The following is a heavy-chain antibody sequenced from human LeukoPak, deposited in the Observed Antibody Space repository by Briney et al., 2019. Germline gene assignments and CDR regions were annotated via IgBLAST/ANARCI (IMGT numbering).Heavy chain of an antibody. D-gene: IGHD4-17*01. CDR3: VKDDRRYADYGYFDY. Sequence: GGPLRLSCAASGCTVRNTYMNWVRQAPGKGLEWVSVIYSGGGTYYADSVKGRFTISRDTSKNTLYLQMNSLRAEDTAVYYCVKDDRRYADYGYFDYWGQGALVTVSS. V-gene: IGHV3-66*01. J-gene: IGHJ4*02. CDR2: IYSGGGT. CDR1: GCTVRNTY.